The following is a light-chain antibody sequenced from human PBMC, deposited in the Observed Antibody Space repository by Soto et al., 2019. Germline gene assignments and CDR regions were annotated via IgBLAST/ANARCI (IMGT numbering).Light chain of an antibody. J-gene: IGKJ1*01. CDR3: QQYNNWPPWT. Sequence: EIVMTQSPATLSVSPGERATLSCRASQSVSNNLAWYQQKAGQAPRILIYCASTRATGIPARFSGSWSWTEFPLTISSLQYEDFAVYYCQQYNNWPPWTFGQGTNV. CDR1: QSVSNN. V-gene: IGKV3-15*01. CDR2: CAS.